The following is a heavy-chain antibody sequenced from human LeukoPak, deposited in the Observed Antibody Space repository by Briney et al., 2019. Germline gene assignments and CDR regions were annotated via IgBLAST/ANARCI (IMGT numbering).Heavy chain of an antibody. D-gene: IGHD2-15*01. Sequence: GGSLRLPCAASGFTFDDYAMHWVRQAPGKGLEWVSGISWNSISIAYADSVKGRFTISRDNAKNSLYLQMNSLRAEDTAVYYCARVHGGYPFDHRGQGTLVTVSS. V-gene: IGHV3-9*01. CDR3: ARVHGGYPFDH. CDR1: GFTFDDYA. J-gene: IGHJ4*02. CDR2: ISWNSISI.